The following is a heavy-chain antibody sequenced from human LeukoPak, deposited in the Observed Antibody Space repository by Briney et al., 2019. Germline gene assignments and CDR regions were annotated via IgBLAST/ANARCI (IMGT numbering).Heavy chain of an antibody. Sequence: GGSLRLSCAASGFTFSSYWMSWVRQAPGKGLEWVANIKQDGSEKYYVDSVKGRFTVSRDNAKNSLYLQMSSLRAEDTAVYYCAREAYCSGGSCYFFAFDIWGQGTMVTVSS. CDR1: GFTFSSYW. J-gene: IGHJ3*02. D-gene: IGHD2-15*01. V-gene: IGHV3-7*01. CDR2: IKQDGSEK. CDR3: AREAYCSGGSCYFFAFDI.